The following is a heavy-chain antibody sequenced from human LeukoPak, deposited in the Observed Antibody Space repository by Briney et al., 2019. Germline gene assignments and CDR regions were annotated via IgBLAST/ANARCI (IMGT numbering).Heavy chain of an antibody. CDR2: IYTSGST. V-gene: IGHV4-4*07. CDR3: ARTTEGGYSYGYFYYCYMDV. Sequence: SETLSLTCTVSGGSISSYYWSWIRQPAGKGLEWIGRIYTSGSTNYNPSLKSRVTISVDTSKNQSSLKLSSVTAADTAVYYCARTTEGGYSYGYFYYCYMDVWGKGTTVTISS. D-gene: IGHD5-18*01. CDR1: GGSISSYY. J-gene: IGHJ6*03.